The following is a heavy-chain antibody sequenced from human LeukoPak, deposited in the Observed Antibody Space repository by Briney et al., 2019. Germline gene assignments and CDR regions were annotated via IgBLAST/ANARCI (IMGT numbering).Heavy chain of an antibody. CDR1: GYTFTSYD. Sequence: ASVKVSCKASGYTFTSYDINWVRQATGQGLEWMGWMNPNSGNTGCAQKFQGRVTITRNTSISTAYMELSSLRSEDTAVYYCARGRRIHYYYYYMDVWGKGTTVTVSS. J-gene: IGHJ6*03. V-gene: IGHV1-8*03. CDR3: ARGRRIHYYYYYMDV. CDR2: MNPNSGNT.